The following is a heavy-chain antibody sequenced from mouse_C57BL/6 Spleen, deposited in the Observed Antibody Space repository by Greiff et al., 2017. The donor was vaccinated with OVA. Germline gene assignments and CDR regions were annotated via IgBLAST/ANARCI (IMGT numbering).Heavy chain of an antibody. CDR2: IDPSDSYT. Sequence: QVQLQQPGAELVMPGASVKLSCKASGYTFTSYWLHWVKQRPGQGLEWIGEIDPSDSYTNYNQKLKGKSTLTVDKSYSTAYMQLSSLTSEDSAVYYCARGGYYGSSWFAYWGQGTLVTVSA. V-gene: IGHV1-69*01. CDR3: ARGGYYGSSWFAY. J-gene: IGHJ3*01. D-gene: IGHD1-1*01. CDR1: GYTFTSYW.